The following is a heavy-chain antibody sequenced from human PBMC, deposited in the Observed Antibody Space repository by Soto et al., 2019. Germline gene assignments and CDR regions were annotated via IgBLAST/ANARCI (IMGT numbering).Heavy chain of an antibody. CDR1: GYTFTGYY. CDR2: INPNSGGT. J-gene: IGHJ4*02. CDR3: AKDPIVVVPPRLFDY. V-gene: IGHV1-2*02. Sequence: ASVKVSCKASGYTFTGYYMHWVRQAPGQGLEWMGWINPNSGGTNYAQKFQGRVTMTKNTLYLQMNSLRAEDTAVYYCAKDPIVVVPPRLFDYWGQGTLVTVSS. D-gene: IGHD3-22*01.